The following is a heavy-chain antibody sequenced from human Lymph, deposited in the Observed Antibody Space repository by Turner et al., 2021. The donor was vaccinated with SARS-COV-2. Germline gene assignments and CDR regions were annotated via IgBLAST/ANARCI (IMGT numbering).Heavy chain of an antibody. CDR2: IYSGGTT. Sequence: EVQLVETGGVLIHPGGSLRLSCAASGIIVSRNYMNWVRQAPGKGLEWVSVIYSGGTTYYADSVKGRFTISRDNSKNTLYLQMNSLRVEDTAVYYCARDLGTYGMDVWGQGTTVTVSS. CDR3: ARDLGTYGMDV. CDR1: GIIVSRNY. J-gene: IGHJ6*02. D-gene: IGHD6-13*01. V-gene: IGHV3-53*02.